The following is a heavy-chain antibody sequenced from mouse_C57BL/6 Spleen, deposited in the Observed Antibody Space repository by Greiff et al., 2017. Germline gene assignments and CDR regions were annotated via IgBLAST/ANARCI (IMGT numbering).Heavy chain of an antibody. D-gene: IGHD2-12*01. CDR2: IYPGSGNT. Sequence: QVQLQQSGPELVKPGASVKISCKASGYSFTSYYIHWVKQRPGQGLEWIGWIYPGSGNTKYNEKFKGKATLTADTSSSTAYMQLSSLTSEDSAVYSSARRHYSYYDPSYFDYWGQGTTLTVSS. V-gene: IGHV1-66*01. CDR1: GYSFTSYY. CDR3: ARRHYSYYDPSYFDY. J-gene: IGHJ2*01.